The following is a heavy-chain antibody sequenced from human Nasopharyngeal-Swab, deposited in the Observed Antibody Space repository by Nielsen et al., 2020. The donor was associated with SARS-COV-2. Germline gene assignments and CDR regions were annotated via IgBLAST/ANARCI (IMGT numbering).Heavy chain of an antibody. J-gene: IGHJ4*02. Sequence: SETLSLTCIVSGGSISSSSYYWGWIRQPPGKGLEWIGSIYYSGSTYYNPSLKSRVTISVDTSKNQFSLKLSSVTAADTAVYYCARTDYYGSGSPDYWGQGTLVTVSS. V-gene: IGHV4-39*01. CDR1: GGSISSSSYY. D-gene: IGHD3-10*01. CDR2: IYYSGST. CDR3: ARTDYYGSGSPDY.